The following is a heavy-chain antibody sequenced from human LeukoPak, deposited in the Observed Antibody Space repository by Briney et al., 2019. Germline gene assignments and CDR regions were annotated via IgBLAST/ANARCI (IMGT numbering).Heavy chain of an antibody. V-gene: IGHV3-23*01. J-gene: IGHJ4*02. CDR1: GFTLNIYA. CDR3: ARGVSD. CDR2: ISGNGINT. D-gene: IGHD3-16*01. Sequence: PGGSLRLSCATSGFTLNIYAMNWVRQAPGKGLEWVSIISGNGINTYYADSVKGRFTISRDDSKNTLYLQMNSLRVDDTAICYCARGVSDWGQGTLVTVAS.